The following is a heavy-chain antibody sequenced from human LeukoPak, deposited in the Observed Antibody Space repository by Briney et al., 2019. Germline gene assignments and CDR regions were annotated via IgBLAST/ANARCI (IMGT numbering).Heavy chain of an antibody. V-gene: IGHV3-66*01. CDR2: IYSGGST. Sequence: GGSLRLSCAASGFTASSNYMSWVRQAPGKGLEWVSVIYSGGSTYYADSVKGRFTISRDNSKNTLYLQMNSLRAEDTAVYYCARSDSSGYYNDAFDIWGQGTMVTVSS. CDR3: ARSDSSGYYNDAFDI. CDR1: GFTASSNY. J-gene: IGHJ3*02. D-gene: IGHD3-22*01.